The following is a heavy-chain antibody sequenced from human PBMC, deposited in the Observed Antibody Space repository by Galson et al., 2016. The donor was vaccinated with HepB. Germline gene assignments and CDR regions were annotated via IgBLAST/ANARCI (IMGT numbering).Heavy chain of an antibody. CDR1: GFNFSGYA. CDR2: ISHDGHNE. J-gene: IGHJ5*01. D-gene: IGHD7-27*01. CDR3: AHLTIWEKWSVP. Sequence: SLRLSCAASGFNFSGYAVHWVRQAPGKGLEWVSLISHDGHNEHLIDSVKGRFTLSRDNSKSILYLQMDRLRPEDTATYYCAHLTIWEKWSVPWGQGTLVIVSS. V-gene: IGHV3-30*04.